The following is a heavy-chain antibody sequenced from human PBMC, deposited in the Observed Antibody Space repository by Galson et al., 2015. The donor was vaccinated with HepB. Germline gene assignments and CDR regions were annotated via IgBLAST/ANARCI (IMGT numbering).Heavy chain of an antibody. D-gene: IGHD3-22*01. CDR3: ARGTPYNFDTSGYFPLYYLDY. CDR2: IYGGGST. CDR1: GFTVSSNY. Sequence: LRLSCAASGFTVSSNYMSWVRQAPGKGLEWVSVIYGGGSTYYADSVKGRFGISRDNSKNTLSLQMSSLRAEDTAVYYCARGTPYNFDTSGYFPLYYLDYWGQGTLVTVSS. J-gene: IGHJ4*02. V-gene: IGHV3-66*02.